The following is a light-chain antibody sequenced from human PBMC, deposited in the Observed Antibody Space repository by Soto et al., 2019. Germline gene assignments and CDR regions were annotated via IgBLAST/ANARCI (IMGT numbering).Light chain of an antibody. CDR3: CSYTSSSTLV. Sequence: QSALTQPASVSGSPGQSITISCTGTSSDVGAYNYVSWYRQHPGKAPKLMIYEVTNRPSGVSNRFSGSKSGSTASLTISGLQAEDEADYYCCSYTSSSTLVFGGGTKLTVL. CDR1: SSDVGAYNY. V-gene: IGLV2-14*01. CDR2: EVT. J-gene: IGLJ3*02.